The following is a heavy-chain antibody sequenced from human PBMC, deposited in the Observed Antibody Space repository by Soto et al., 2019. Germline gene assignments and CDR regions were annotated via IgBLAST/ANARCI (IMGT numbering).Heavy chain of an antibody. CDR2: IDWYDNN. V-gene: IGHV2-70*04. CDR1: GFSLRTRGMR. CDR3: GPMLHCSDGTCPFDY. Sequence: SGHPLVNPTQTLTLNCTFSGFSLRTRGMRVSWIRQPPGKALEWLTRIDWYDNNFYNTSTKTRLTITNDSSNNQVVLTMTNMDPVDTATYYCGPMLHCSDGTCPFDYWGQGALVTVSS. D-gene: IGHD2-15*01. J-gene: IGHJ4*02.